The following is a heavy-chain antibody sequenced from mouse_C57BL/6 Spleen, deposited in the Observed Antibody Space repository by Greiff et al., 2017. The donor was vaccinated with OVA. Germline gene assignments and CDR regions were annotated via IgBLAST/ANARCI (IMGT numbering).Heavy chain of an antibody. D-gene: IGHD1-1*01. CDR3: ARKATVVATNYFDY. J-gene: IGHJ2*01. V-gene: IGHV1-69*01. Sequence: QVQLQQPGAELVMPGASVKLSCKASGYTFTSYWMHWVKQRPGQGLEWIGEIDPSDSYTNYNQKCKGKSTLTVDKSSSTAYMQLSSLTSEDSAVYYCARKATVVATNYFDYWGQGTTLTVSS. CDR1: GYTFTSYW. CDR2: IDPSDSYT.